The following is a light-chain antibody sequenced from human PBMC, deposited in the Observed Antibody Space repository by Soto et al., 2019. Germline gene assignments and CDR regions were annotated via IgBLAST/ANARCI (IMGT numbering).Light chain of an antibody. J-gene: IGKJ2*01. Sequence: EVVMTQSPATLSVSRGDGAALSCRASQGVGSNLAWYQQKPGQAPRLLVYGASTRATGVPARFSGSGSGTEFTLTISSLGSEDFAVYYCQQYSSPPYTFGQGTRLEIK. V-gene: IGKV3-15*01. CDR1: QGVGSN. CDR3: QQYSSPPYT. CDR2: GAS.